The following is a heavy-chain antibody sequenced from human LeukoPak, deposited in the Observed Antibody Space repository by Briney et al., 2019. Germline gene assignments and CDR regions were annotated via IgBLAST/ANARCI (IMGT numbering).Heavy chain of an antibody. V-gene: IGHV3-23*01. Sequence: GGSLRLPCAASGFTFRNYVIHWVRQAPGKGLEWVSAISGSGGSTYYADSVKGRFTISRDNSKNTLYLQMNSLRAEDTAVYYCAKDLEATTVVIYYWGQGTLVTVSS. CDR1: GFTFRNYV. CDR2: ISGSGGST. D-gene: IGHD4-23*01. CDR3: AKDLEATTVVIYY. J-gene: IGHJ4*02.